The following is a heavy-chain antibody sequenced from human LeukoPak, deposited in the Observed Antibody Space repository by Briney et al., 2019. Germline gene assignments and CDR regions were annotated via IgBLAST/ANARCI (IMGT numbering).Heavy chain of an antibody. CDR1: GFTFSSYS. V-gene: IGHV3-64*01. J-gene: IGHJ4*02. Sequence: PGGSLRLSCAASGFTFSSYSMHWVRQAPGKGLEYVSAISSNGDNTYYANSVKGRFTISRDNAKNTLFLQMASLRGEDTALYYCARGPREGFSGSYHDYWGQGTLVTVSS. D-gene: IGHD1-26*01. CDR3: ARGPREGFSGSYHDY. CDR2: ISSNGDNT.